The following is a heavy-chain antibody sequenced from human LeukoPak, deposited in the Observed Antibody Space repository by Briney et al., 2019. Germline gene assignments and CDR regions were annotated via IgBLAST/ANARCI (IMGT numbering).Heavy chain of an antibody. J-gene: IGHJ4*02. V-gene: IGHV4-59*01. CDR3: AREGSYGTDY. CDR2: IYYSGST. Sequence: SETLSLTCTVSGGSISSYYWSWIRQPPGQGLEWFGYIYYSGSTNYNPPLNSRVTISVDTSKNQLPLKLSSVTAADTAVYYCAREGSYGTDYWGQGTLVTVSS. CDR1: GGSISSYY. D-gene: IGHD5-18*01.